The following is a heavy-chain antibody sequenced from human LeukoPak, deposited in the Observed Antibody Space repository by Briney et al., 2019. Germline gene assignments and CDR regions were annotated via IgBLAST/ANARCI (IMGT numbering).Heavy chain of an antibody. CDR3: ARAPTISGYYENWFDP. V-gene: IGHV4-61*02. CDR1: GGSISSGSYY. D-gene: IGHD3-22*01. CDR2: IYTSGST. J-gene: IGHJ5*02. Sequence: SETLSLTCTVSGGSISSGSYYWSWIRQPAGKGLEWIGRIYTSGSTNYSPSLKSRVTISVDTSKNQFSLKLSSVTAADTAVYYCARAPTISGYYENWFDPWGQGTLVTVSS.